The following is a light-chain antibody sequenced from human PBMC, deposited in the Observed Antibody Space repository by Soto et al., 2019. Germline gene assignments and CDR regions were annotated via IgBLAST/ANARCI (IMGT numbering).Light chain of an antibody. CDR2: DAS. CDR1: QSVSSY. J-gene: IGKJ5*01. V-gene: IGKV3-11*01. Sequence: EIVLTQSPATLSLSPGERATLSCRASQSVSSYLAGYQQKPGQAPRLLIYDASNRATGIPARFSGSGSGTDFALDIISRQPEDFIVFYCQQRIIRPPITVGQGTRLEI. CDR3: QQRIIRPPIT.